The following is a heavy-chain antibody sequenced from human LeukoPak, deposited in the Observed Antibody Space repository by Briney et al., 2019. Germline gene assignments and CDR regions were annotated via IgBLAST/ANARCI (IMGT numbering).Heavy chain of an antibody. Sequence: SETLSLTCAVYGGSFSGYYWSWIRQPPGKGLEWIGEINHSGSTNYNPSLKGRVTISVDTSKNQFSLKLSSVTAADTAVYYCASLTMVRAYYYYYGMDVWGQGTTVTVSS. J-gene: IGHJ6*02. CDR2: INHSGST. CDR1: GGSFSGYY. V-gene: IGHV4-34*01. D-gene: IGHD3-10*01. CDR3: ASLTMVRAYYYYYGMDV.